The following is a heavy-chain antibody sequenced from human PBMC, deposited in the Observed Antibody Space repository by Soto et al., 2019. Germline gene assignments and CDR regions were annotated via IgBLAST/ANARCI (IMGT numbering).Heavy chain of an antibody. V-gene: IGHV3-72*01. CDR3: ARTIAGGGRGMDV. CDR2: SRNKDNSYTI. D-gene: IGHD1-26*01. Sequence: EVQLVESGGGLVQPGGALRLSCTTSGFIFSDHYMDWVRQAPGKGLEWVARSRNKDNSYTIEYAASVKGRFTISRDDSKNSLYLQMNSLKSEDTAVYDCARTIAGGGRGMDVWGQGTTVTVSS. CDR1: GFIFSDHY. J-gene: IGHJ6*02.